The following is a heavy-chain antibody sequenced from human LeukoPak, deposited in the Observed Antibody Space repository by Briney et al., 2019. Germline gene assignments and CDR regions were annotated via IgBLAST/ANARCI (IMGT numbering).Heavy chain of an antibody. CDR2: IYSGGST. Sequence: PGGSLRLSCAASGFTVSSNHMSWVRQAPGKGLEWVSVIYSGGSTCYADSVKGRFTNSRNNSKNTVNLQMNGLRAEDTAVYYCASGSLWGRGTLVAVSS. CDR3: ASGSL. CDR1: GFTVSSNH. J-gene: IGHJ2*01. D-gene: IGHD1-26*01. V-gene: IGHV3-66*01.